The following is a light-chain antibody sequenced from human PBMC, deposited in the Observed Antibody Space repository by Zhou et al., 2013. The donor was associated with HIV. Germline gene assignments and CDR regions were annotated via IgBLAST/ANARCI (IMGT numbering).Light chain of an antibody. CDR3: QQSDSFPLT. CDR2: EAS. J-gene: IGKJ4*01. V-gene: IGKV1-5*03. Sequence: DIQMTQSPSTLSASVGDRVTITCRASQSIRRWMAWYQQKPGKAPNLLIYEASNLQIGVPSRFSGSRSGTEFTLTISSLQPEDFATYFCQQSDSFPLTFGGGTKVEV. CDR1: QSIRRW.